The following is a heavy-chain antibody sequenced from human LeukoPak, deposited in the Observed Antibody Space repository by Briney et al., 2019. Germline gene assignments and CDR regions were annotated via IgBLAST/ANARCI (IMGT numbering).Heavy chain of an antibody. D-gene: IGHD5-18*01. CDR2: IYYSGST. J-gene: IGHJ4*02. Sequence: SETLSLTCTVSGGSISSYYWSWIRQPPGKGLECIGYIYYSGSTNYNPSLKSRVTISVGTSKNQFSLKLSSVTAADTAVYYCARVRDTAMVRFDYWGQGTLVTVSS. CDR3: ARVRDTAMVRFDY. CDR1: GGSISSYY. V-gene: IGHV4-59*01.